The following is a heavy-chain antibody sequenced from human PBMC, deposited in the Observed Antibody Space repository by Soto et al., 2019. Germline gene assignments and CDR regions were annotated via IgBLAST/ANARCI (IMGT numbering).Heavy chain of an antibody. Sequence: GGSLRLSCAASGFTFSSYGMHWVRQAPGKGLEWVAVIWYDGSNKYYADSVKGRFTISRDNSKNTLYLQMNSLRAEDTAVYYCARDKIIPWFGPWGQGTLVTVSS. CDR2: IWYDGSNK. D-gene: IGHD2-21*01. CDR1: GFTFSSYG. V-gene: IGHV3-33*01. CDR3: ARDKIIPWFGP. J-gene: IGHJ5*02.